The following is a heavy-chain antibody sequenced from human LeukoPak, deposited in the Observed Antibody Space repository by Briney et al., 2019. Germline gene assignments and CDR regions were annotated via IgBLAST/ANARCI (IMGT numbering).Heavy chain of an antibody. CDR1: GGSISGGGYF. CDR2: INHSGST. Sequence: SETLSLTCPVSGGSISGGGYFWSWIRQPPGKGLEWIGEINHSGSTNYNPSLKSRVTISVDTSKNQFSLKLSSVTAADTAVYYCARGDERDSSGWYTYYYYYYGMDVWGQGTTVTVSS. D-gene: IGHD6-19*01. J-gene: IGHJ6*02. V-gene: IGHV4-34*01. CDR3: ARGDERDSSGWYTYYYYYYGMDV.